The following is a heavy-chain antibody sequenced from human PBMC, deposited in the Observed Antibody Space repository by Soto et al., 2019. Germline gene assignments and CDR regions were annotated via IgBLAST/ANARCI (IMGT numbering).Heavy chain of an antibody. CDR3: ARDALYYYDSSGYYQHYFDY. Sequence: QVQLVESGGGVVQPGRSLRLSCAASGFTLSSYGMHWVRQAPGKGLEWVAVIWYDGSNKYYADSVKGRFTISRDNSKNTLYLQMNSLRAEHTAVYYCARDALYYYDSSGYYQHYFDYWGQGTLVTVSS. CDR1: GFTLSSYG. J-gene: IGHJ4*02. D-gene: IGHD3-22*01. CDR2: IWYDGSNK. V-gene: IGHV3-33*01.